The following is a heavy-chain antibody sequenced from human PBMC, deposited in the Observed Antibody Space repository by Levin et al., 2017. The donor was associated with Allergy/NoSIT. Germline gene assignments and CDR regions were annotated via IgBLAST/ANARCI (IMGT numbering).Heavy chain of an antibody. Sequence: SVKVSCKASGGTFSSYTISWVRQAPGQGLEWMGRIIPILGIANYAQKFQGRVTITADKSTSTAYMELSSLRSEDTAVYYCATRYCSSTSCYSYGLDVWGQGTTVTVSS. V-gene: IGHV1-69*02. CDR3: ATRYCSSTSCYSYGLDV. D-gene: IGHD2-2*02. J-gene: IGHJ6*02. CDR1: GGTFSSYT. CDR2: IIPILGIA.